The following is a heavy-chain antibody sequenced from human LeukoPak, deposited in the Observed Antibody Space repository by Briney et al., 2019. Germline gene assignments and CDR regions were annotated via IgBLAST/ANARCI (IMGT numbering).Heavy chain of an antibody. CDR3: ARDFCSTTSCRLDY. D-gene: IGHD2-2*01. CDR1: RFTLSNYW. V-gene: IGHV3-7*01. CDR2: IKQDGSET. J-gene: IGHJ4*02. Sequence: GGSLRLSCAASRFTLSNYWMSWVRQAPGKGLEWVANIKQDGSETYYVDSVKGRFTISRDNAQNSLYLQMNSLRVEDTALYYCARDFCSTTSCRLDYWGQGTLVTVSS.